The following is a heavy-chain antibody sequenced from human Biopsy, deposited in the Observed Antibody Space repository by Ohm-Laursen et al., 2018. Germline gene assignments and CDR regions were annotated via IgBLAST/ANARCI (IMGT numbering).Heavy chain of an antibody. CDR3: ARDDGFYARTSGRDV. CDR1: TFTFSSDS. D-gene: IGHD2-8*01. V-gene: IGHV3-21*01. CDR2: INSDASYI. J-gene: IGHJ6*02. Sequence: SLRLSCSASTFTFSSDSVNWVRQAPGKGLEWVSYINSDASYIYYGVSVRGRFTISRDNAKNSVYLQMNSLRVEDTAVYYCARDDGFYARTSGRDVWGQGTTVTVSS.